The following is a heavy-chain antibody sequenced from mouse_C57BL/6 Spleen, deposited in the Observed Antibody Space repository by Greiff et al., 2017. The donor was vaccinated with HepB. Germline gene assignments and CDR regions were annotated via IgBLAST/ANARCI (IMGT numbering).Heavy chain of an antibody. J-gene: IGHJ3*01. CDR1: GYSFTDYN. Sequence: EVQLQQSGPELVKPGASVKISCKASGYSFTDYNMNWVKQRNGKSLEWIGVINPKYGTTIYNQKFKVKATLTVDQSSSTAYMQLNSLTSEDSAVYYCSPSSGNFCFAYWGQPTLVTVSA. D-gene: IGHD2-1*01. V-gene: IGHV1-39*01. CDR2: INPKYGTT. CDR3: SPSSGNFCFAY.